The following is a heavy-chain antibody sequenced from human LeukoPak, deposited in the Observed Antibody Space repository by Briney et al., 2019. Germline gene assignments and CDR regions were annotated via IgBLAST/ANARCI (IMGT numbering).Heavy chain of an antibody. CDR2: INPNSGGT. CDR3: ARDRSKAYDFWSGYYPD. V-gene: IGHV1-2*02. J-gene: IGHJ4*02. CDR1: GYTFTGYY. D-gene: IGHD3-3*01. Sequence: ASVKVSCKASGYTFTGYYMHWVRQAPGQGLEWMGWINPNSGGTNYAQKFQGRVTMTRDTSISTAYMELSRLRSDDTAVYYCARDRSKAYDFWSGYYPDWGQGTLVTVSS.